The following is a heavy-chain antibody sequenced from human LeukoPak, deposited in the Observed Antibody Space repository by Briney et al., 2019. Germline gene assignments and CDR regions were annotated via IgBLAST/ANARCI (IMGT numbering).Heavy chain of an antibody. Sequence: GGSLRLSCAAAGFTFSSYSMNWVRQAPGKGLEWVSSITSNSSYIYYADSVKGRFTISRDKAKTSLYMQMNALRAEDTAVYYSAVVKDSSYYYYMDVWGKGNTVTVSS. D-gene: IGHD6-6*01. V-gene: IGHV3-21*01. CDR3: AVVKDSSYYYYMDV. CDR1: GFTFSSYS. J-gene: IGHJ6*03. CDR2: ITSNSSYI.